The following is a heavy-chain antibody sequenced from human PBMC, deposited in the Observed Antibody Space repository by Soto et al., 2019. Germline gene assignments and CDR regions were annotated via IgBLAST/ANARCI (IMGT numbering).Heavy chain of an antibody. D-gene: IGHD3-22*01. CDR2: ISGYNGNT. Sequence: QVQLVQSGAEVKKPGASVKVSCKASGYTFTIYGISWVRQAPGQVLEWMGWISGYNGNTDYAQNLHDRVTLTTDASTSSVYMEPRSLRSDDTAVYYCARVDYYDSSGYYGYWGQGTLITVSS. J-gene: IGHJ4*02. V-gene: IGHV1-18*04. CDR3: ARVDYYDSSGYYGY. CDR1: GYTFTIYG.